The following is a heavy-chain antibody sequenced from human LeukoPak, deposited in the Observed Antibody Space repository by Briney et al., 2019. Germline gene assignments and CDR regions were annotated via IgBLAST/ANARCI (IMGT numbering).Heavy chain of an antibody. D-gene: IGHD2-21*01. CDR2: FSGSGGTT. Sequence: QPGGSLRLSCAASGFTFSSYAMNWVRQAPGRGLEWVSGFSGSGGTTYYADSVKGRFTISRDNSKNTLYLQMNSLRAEDTAVYYCANGNRCTIPNCLGYYYFYTDVWGKGTTVTVSS. V-gene: IGHV3-23*01. CDR1: GFTFSSYA. J-gene: IGHJ6*03. CDR3: ANGNRCTIPNCLGYYYFYTDV.